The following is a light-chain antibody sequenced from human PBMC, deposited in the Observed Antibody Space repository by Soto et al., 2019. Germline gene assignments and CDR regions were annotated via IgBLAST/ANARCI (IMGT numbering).Light chain of an antibody. V-gene: IGKV1-33*01. CDR3: QQYDNLFT. Sequence: DLQMTQSPSSLSASVGDRVTITCQASQDISNYLNWYQQKPGKAPKLLIYDASNLETGVPSRFSGSGSGTDFTFTISILQPEDIATYYCQQYDNLFTFGPGTKVDIK. CDR2: DAS. CDR1: QDISNY. J-gene: IGKJ3*01.